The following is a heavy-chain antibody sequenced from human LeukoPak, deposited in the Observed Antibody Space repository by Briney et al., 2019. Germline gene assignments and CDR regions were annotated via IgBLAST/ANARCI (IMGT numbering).Heavy chain of an antibody. V-gene: IGHV3-7*01. CDR1: GFTFSNYW. D-gene: IGHD6-13*01. Sequence: PGGSQRLSCAASGFTFSNYWMSWVRQPPGKGLEWVANIKHDGSEKYCVDSVEGRFTISRDNAKNSLHLQMNSLRAEDTAVYYCARLGTAEGTLEDYWGQGTLVTVSS. CDR3: ARLGTAEGTLEDY. J-gene: IGHJ4*02. CDR2: IKHDGSEK.